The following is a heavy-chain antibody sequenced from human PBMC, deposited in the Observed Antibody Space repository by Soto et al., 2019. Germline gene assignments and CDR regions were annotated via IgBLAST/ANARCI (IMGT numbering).Heavy chain of an antibody. V-gene: IGHV1-69*13. CDR2: IIPMFGTA. J-gene: IGHJ4*02. Sequence: SVKVSCKVSGGPFSDYAVSWVRQAPGQGLGWMGGIIPMFGTANYAQKFQGRVTITADESTTTAYMELSSLRSEDTAVYYCARDLDYYGSGNYYNRIDYWGQGTLVTVSS. CDR1: GGPFSDYA. CDR3: ARDLDYYGSGNYYNRIDY. D-gene: IGHD3-10*01.